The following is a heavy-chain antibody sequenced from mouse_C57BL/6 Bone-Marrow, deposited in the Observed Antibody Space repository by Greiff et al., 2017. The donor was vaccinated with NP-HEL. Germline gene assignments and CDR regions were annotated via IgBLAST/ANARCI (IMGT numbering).Heavy chain of an antibody. CDR3: ARWRSTMVTAGYFDY. D-gene: IGHD2-2*01. V-gene: IGHV14-3*01. Sequence: EVQLQESVAELVRPGASVKLSCTASGFNIKNTYMHWVKQRPEQGLEWIGRIDPANGNTKYAPKFQGKATITADTSSNTAYLQLSSLTSEDTAIYYCARWRSTMVTAGYFDYGGQGTTRTVSS. CDR2: IDPANGNT. J-gene: IGHJ2*01. CDR1: GFNIKNTY.